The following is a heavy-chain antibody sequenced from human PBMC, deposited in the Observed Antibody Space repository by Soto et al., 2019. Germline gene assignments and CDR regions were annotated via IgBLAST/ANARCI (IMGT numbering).Heavy chain of an antibody. CDR2: IDYSGST. Sequence: QVQLQESGPGLVKPSETLSLTCTVSGGSISSYYWSWIRQPPGKGLEWIGYIDYSGSTNYNPSLKSRLAISVDTSKNQFSMKLSSVTAADTAVYYCARGTSIAAAGTFLFIGRYYVDYWGQGTLITVS. V-gene: IGHV4-59*01. CDR3: ARGTSIAAAGTFLFIGRYYVDY. D-gene: IGHD6-13*01. J-gene: IGHJ4*02. CDR1: GGSISSYY.